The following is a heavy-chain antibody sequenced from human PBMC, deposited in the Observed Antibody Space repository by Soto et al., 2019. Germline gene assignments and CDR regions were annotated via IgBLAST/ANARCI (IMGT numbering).Heavy chain of an antibody. V-gene: IGHV3-30-3*02. D-gene: IGHD6-13*01. CDR2: ISYDGSNK. Sequence: QVQLVESGGGVVQPGRSLRLSCAASGFTFSSYAMHWVRQAPGKGLEWVAVISYDGSNKYYADSVKGRFTISRDNSKNTLYLQMNSLRAEATAVYYCAKEFSKYSSSLGYWGQGTLVTVSS. CDR1: GFTFSSYA. J-gene: IGHJ4*02. CDR3: AKEFSKYSSSLGY.